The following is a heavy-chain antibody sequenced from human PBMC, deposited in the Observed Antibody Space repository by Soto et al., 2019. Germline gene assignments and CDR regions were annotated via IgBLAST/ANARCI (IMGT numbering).Heavy chain of an antibody. J-gene: IGHJ4*02. D-gene: IGHD2-15*01. CDR2: TGSGTGPG. V-gene: IGHV1-69*06. Sequence: QVQLVQSGTEVKKPGSSVKVSCKASGGSLSTNPISWVRQAPGQGLEWMGGTGSGTGPGNHAQEFQGRLTVSADKSTSPVYMELTTLSSEDTAVYYCARRDSGGFYRFFDSWGQGTLVTVSS. CDR1: GGSLSTNP. CDR3: ARRDSGGFYRFFDS.